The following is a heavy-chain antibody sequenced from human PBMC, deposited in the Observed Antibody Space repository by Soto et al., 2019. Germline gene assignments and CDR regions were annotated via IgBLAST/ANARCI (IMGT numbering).Heavy chain of an antibody. CDR1: ADTFNSHT. CDR2: IIPSLDMA. D-gene: IGHD4-17*01. CDR3: ARDVSLYGDFEQ. Sequence: QVHLVQSGAEVKKPGSSVKVSCEASADTFNSHTLSWVRQAPGQGLEWMGRIIPSLDMANYAQNFQGSVTITADKSTNTAYMELSSLRYEATAISYCARDVSLYGDFEQWGQGALVNVSS. J-gene: IGHJ4*02. V-gene: IGHV1-69*08.